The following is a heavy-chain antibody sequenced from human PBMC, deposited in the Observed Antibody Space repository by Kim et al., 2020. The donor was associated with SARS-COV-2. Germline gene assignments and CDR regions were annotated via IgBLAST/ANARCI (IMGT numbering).Heavy chain of an antibody. CDR3: ARDFLREGDQDIVVVPEHYYYYGMDV. CDR1: GFTFSSYE. CDR2: ISSSGSTI. V-gene: IGHV3-48*03. Sequence: GGSPRLSCAASGFTFSSYEMNWVRQAPGKGLEWVSYISSSGSTIYYADSVKGRFTISRDNAKNSLYLQMNSLRAEDTAVYYCARDFLREGDQDIVVVPEHYYYYGMDVWGQGTTVTVSS. D-gene: IGHD2-2*01. J-gene: IGHJ6*02.